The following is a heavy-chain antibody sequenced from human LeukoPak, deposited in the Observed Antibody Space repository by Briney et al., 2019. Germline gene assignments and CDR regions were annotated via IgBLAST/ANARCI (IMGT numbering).Heavy chain of an antibody. J-gene: IGHJ5*02. CDR2: INHSGST. D-gene: IGHD3-16*02. V-gene: IGHV4-34*01. CDR3: ARGTPTPYDYVWGSYRGQWFDP. CDR1: GGSFSGYY. Sequence: SETLSLTCAVYGGSFSGYYWSWIRQPPGKGLEWLGEINHSGSTNYNPSLKSRVTISVDTSKNQFSLKLSSVTAADTAVYYCARGTPTPYDYVWGSYRGQWFDPWGQGTLVTVSS.